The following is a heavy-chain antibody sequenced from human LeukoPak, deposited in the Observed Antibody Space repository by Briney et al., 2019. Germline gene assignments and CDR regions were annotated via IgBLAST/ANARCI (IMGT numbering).Heavy chain of an antibody. Sequence: SETLSLTCAVYGGSFSGYYWSWIRQPPGKGLEWIGYVSFSGSTDYNPSLKSRLTISIDKSKSQFSLKLSSVTAADTAIYYCARDSHTPDAGYWGPGTLVTVSP. J-gene: IGHJ4*02. D-gene: IGHD6-13*01. CDR1: GGSFSGYY. CDR3: ARDSHTPDAGY. V-gene: IGHV4-59*01. CDR2: VSFSGST.